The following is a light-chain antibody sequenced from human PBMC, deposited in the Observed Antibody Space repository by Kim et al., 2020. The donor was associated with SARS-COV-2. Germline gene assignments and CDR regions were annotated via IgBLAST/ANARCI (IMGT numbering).Light chain of an antibody. CDR1: SGSIDDNY. CDR2: EDD. V-gene: IGLV6-57*03. CDR3: QSYNRDNVI. Sequence: GKTVTSSCTRSSGSIDDNYVQWYQQRPGAVPTTVIYEDDQRPSGVSDRFSGSIDNSSNSASLTISGLRTEDEADYYCQSYNRDNVIFGGGTKLTVL. J-gene: IGLJ2*01.